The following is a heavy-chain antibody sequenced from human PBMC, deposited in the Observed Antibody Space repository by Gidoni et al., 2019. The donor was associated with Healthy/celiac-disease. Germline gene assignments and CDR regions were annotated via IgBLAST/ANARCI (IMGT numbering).Heavy chain of an antibody. D-gene: IGHD3-9*01. J-gene: IGHJ5*02. CDR1: GYTFTSYG. CDR3: ARDRPTLLDHTRNFP. Sequence: QVQLVQSGAEVKKPGASVKVSCTASGYTFTSYGISWVRQAPGQGLEWLGWISAYNGNTNYAQKLQGRVTMTTDTSTSTAYMELRSLRSDDTAVYYCARDRPTLLDHTRNFPWGQGTLVTVSS. V-gene: IGHV1-18*01. CDR2: ISAYNGNT.